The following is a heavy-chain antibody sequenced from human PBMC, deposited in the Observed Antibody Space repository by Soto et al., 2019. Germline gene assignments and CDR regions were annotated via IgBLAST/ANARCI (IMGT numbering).Heavy chain of an antibody. V-gene: IGHV3-48*02. CDR1: GFTFSSYS. J-gene: IGHJ4*02. Sequence: EVQLVESGGGLVQPGGSLRLSCAASGFTFSSYSMNWVRQAPGKGLEWVSYISSSSRTIYYADSVKGRFTISRDNAKNSLYLQMNSLRDDDTAVYYCARDRDGDYVGYAYWGQGTLVTVSS. CDR3: ARDRDGDYVGYAY. D-gene: IGHD4-17*01. CDR2: ISSSSRTI.